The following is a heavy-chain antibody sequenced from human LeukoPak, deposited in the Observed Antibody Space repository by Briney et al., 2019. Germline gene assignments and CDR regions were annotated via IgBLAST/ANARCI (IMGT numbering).Heavy chain of an antibody. Sequence: GGSLRLSCATSGFTFRTYGMHWVRQAPGKGLEWVALISYDGGKEYYADSVKGRFTISRDNFKNTVYLQMNSLRVEDTALYYCARGDTETIHLDYWGQGSLVTVSS. D-gene: IGHD5-18*01. CDR3: ARGDTETIHLDY. J-gene: IGHJ4*02. CDR2: ISYDGGKE. CDR1: GFTFRTYG. V-gene: IGHV3-30*03.